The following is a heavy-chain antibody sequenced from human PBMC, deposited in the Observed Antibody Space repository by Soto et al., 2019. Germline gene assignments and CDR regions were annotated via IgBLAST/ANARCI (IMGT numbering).Heavy chain of an antibody. D-gene: IGHD1-26*01. Sequence: GGSLRLSCAASGFTVTSNYMDWVRQAPGKGLEWVSLIYSGGTTYYADSVKGRFTISRDNSKNTVYLQMNSLRAEDTAVYYCARDASSGTFIFDYWGQGTLVTAPQ. CDR3: ARDASSGTFIFDY. V-gene: IGHV3-53*01. CDR2: IYSGGTT. CDR1: GFTVTSNY. J-gene: IGHJ4*02.